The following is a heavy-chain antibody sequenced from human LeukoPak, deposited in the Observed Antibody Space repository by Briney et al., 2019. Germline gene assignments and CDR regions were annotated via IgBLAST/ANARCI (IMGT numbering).Heavy chain of an antibody. J-gene: IGHJ4*02. D-gene: IGHD3-3*01. Sequence: GASVKVSCKASGYTFTSYGISWVRQAPGQGLEWMGWISAYNGNTNYAQKLQGRVTMTTDTSTSTAYMELRSLRSDDTAVYYCATTPPELRFLEWLLFYYWGQGTLVTVSS. CDR1: GYTFTSYG. CDR2: ISAYNGNT. CDR3: ATTPPELRFLEWLLFYY. V-gene: IGHV1-18*01.